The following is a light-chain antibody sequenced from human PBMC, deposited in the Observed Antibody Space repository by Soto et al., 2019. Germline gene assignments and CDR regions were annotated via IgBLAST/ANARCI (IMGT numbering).Light chain of an antibody. Sequence: QSVLTQPASVSGSPGQSITISCTGTSSDVGSYNLVSWYQQHPGKAPKLMIYEVSKRPSGVSNRFSGSKSGNTASLTISGFQAEDEADYYCCSYAGSSTSYVFGPGTKVTVL. V-gene: IGLV2-23*02. J-gene: IGLJ1*01. CDR2: EVS. CDR3: CSYAGSSTSYV. CDR1: SSDVGSYNL.